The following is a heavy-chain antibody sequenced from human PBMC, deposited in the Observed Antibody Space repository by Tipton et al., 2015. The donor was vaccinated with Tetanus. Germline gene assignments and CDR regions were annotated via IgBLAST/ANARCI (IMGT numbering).Heavy chain of an antibody. V-gene: IGHV3-48*01. CDR3: ARDLAVAGFFFDY. CDR1: GFTFSSYS. CDR2: ISSSSSTI. D-gene: IGHD6-19*01. J-gene: IGHJ4*02. Sequence: SLRLSCAASGFTFSSYSMNWVRQAPGKGLEWVSYISSSSSTIYYADSVKGRFTISRDNAKNSLYLQMNSLRAEDTAVYYCARDLAVAGFFFDYWGQGTLVTVSS.